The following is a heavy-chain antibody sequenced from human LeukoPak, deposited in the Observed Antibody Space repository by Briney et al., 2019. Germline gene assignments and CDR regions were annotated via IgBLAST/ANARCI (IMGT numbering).Heavy chain of an antibody. Sequence: PGGSLRLSCAASGFTFSSYGMHWVRQAPGKGLEWVAFIRYDGSNKYYADSEKGRFTISRDNSKNTLHLQMNSLRAEDTAVYYCAKDSYDSSGYPNWFDPWGQGTLVTVSS. D-gene: IGHD3-22*01. CDR1: GFTFSSYG. V-gene: IGHV3-30*02. J-gene: IGHJ5*02. CDR2: IRYDGSNK. CDR3: AKDSYDSSGYPNWFDP.